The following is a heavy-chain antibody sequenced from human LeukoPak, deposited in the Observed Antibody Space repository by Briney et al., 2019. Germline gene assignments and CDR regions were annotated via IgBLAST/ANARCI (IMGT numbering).Heavy chain of an antibody. V-gene: IGHV4-39*01. D-gene: IGHD2-15*01. CDR3: ARNHSSGGTCYFDY. CDR2: IYYSGST. Sequence: SETLSLTCTVSGGSITSSSYYWVWIRQPPGKGLEWIGYIYYSGSTYYNPSLKGRVTISADTAKSQFSLQLSSVTAADTAVYYCARNHSSGGTCYFDYWGQGTRVTVSS. CDR1: GGSITSSSYY. J-gene: IGHJ4*02.